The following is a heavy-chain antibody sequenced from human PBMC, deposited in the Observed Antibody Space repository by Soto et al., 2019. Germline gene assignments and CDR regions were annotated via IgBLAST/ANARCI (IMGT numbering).Heavy chain of an antibody. CDR2: ISGTGSTI. D-gene: IGHD6-6*01. J-gene: IGHJ6*03. CDR1: GFTFSDYY. V-gene: IGHV3-11*01. Sequence: PGGSLRLSCAASGFTFSDYYMSWIRQAPGKGLEWVSYISGTGSTIYYADSVKGRFTISRDNAKNSLYLQMNSLRAEDTAVYYCARDREYSGSSVSGVLIYYYYMDVWGTGTTVTVSS. CDR3: ARDREYSGSSVSGVLIYYYYMDV.